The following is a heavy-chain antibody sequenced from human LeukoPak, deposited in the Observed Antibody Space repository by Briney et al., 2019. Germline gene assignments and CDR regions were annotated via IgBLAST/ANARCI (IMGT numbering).Heavy chain of an antibody. Sequence: GESLKISCKGSGYSFTSYWIGWVRQMAGKVLERVGIIYPADSATSYNPFFQGQATISADKSISPAYLQWRRLYASDTALYYCARLWGITIFGVVTGWFDPWGQGTLVTVSS. CDR2: IYPADSAT. V-gene: IGHV5-51*01. CDR1: GYSFTSYW. D-gene: IGHD3-3*01. J-gene: IGHJ5*02. CDR3: ARLWGITIFGVVTGWFDP.